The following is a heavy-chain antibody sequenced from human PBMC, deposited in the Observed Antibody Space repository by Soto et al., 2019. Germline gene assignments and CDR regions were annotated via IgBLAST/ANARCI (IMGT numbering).Heavy chain of an antibody. J-gene: IGHJ6*02. CDR1: GGTFSSYA. CDR2: IIPIFGTA. V-gene: IGHV1-69*13. Sequence: VKVSCKASGGTFSSYAISWVRQAPGQGLEWMGGIIPIFGTANYAQKFQGRVTITADESTSTAYMELSSLRSEDTAVYYCASVDTAMVRNYYYGIDVLGQGTTVSAPS. CDR3: ASVDTAMVRNYYYGIDV. D-gene: IGHD5-18*01.